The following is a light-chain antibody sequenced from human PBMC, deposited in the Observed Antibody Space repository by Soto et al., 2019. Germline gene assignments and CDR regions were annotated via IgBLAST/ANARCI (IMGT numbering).Light chain of an antibody. CDR3: QQYGSSPWT. CDR2: GAS. Sequence: EIVMTQSPATLSVSPGESATLSCRASHSVSSNLAWYQQKPGQAPRLLIYGASTRATGIPARLSGSGSGTEFTLTITSLQSEDFAVYYCQQYGSSPWTFGQGTKVEIK. V-gene: IGKV3-15*01. CDR1: HSVSSN. J-gene: IGKJ1*01.